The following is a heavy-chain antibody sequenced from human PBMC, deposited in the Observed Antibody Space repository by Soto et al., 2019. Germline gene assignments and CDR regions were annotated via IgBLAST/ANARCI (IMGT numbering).Heavy chain of an antibody. CDR3: AKVSSSWYAGFFDL. D-gene: IGHD6-13*01. CDR2: ISHSGNT. Sequence: PSETLSLTCGVSGDLINKNRGWNWWTWVRQPPGKGLEWIGEISHSGNTNYNVSLTSRVTISLDKSKSQFSLTLTSVTAADTAVYYCAKVSSSWYAGFFDLWGQGTLVTVSS. J-gene: IGHJ4*02. V-gene: IGHV4-4*02. CDR1: GDLINKNRGWNW.